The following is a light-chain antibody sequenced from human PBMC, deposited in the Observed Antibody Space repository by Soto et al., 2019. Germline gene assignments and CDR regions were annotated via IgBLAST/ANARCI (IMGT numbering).Light chain of an antibody. V-gene: IGKV3-20*01. CDR2: GAS. CDR3: QQYGRSPFT. Sequence: EIVLTQSPGALSLSPGQRATLSCRAGQSVSSNSLAWYQQKPGQAPRLLIYGASNRAIGISDRFSGSRSGTDFVLTISRLEPEDFAVYYCQQYGRSPFTFGQGTKLQIK. CDR1: QSVSSNS. J-gene: IGKJ2*01.